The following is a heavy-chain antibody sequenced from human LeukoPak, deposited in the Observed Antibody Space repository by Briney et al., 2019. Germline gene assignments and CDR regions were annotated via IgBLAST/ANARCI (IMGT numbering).Heavy chain of an antibody. D-gene: IGHD2-2*01. CDR2: IYTSGST. CDR3: ARDQFVGGVVVPAARHYYMDV. CDR1: GGSISSGSYY. Sequence: SQTLSLTCTVSGGSISSGSYYWSWIRQPAGKGLEWIGRIYTSGSTNYNPSLKSRVTISVDTSKNQFSLKLSSVTAADTAVYYCARDQFVGGVVVPAARHYYMDVWGKGTTVTVSS. V-gene: IGHV4-61*02. J-gene: IGHJ6*03.